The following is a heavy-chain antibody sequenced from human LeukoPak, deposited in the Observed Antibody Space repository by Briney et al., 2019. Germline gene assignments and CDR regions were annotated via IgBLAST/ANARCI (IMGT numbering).Heavy chain of an antibody. D-gene: IGHD2-21*01. CDR3: ARGPCGGDCYFNYYYYYMDV. Sequence: TSETLSLTCTVSGGSISSSTYYWGWIRQPPGKGLEWIGSMYYSGSIYYNPSLKSRVTISVDTSKNQFSLKLSSVTAADTAVYYCARGPCGGDCYFNYYYYYMDVWGKGTTVTVSS. J-gene: IGHJ6*03. CDR2: MYYSGSI. V-gene: IGHV4-39*01. CDR1: GGSISSSTYY.